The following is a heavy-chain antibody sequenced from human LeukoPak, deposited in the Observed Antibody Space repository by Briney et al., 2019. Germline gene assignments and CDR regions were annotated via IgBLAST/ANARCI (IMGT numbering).Heavy chain of an antibody. V-gene: IGHV3-23*01. D-gene: IGHD3-22*01. J-gene: IGHJ4*02. CDR2: ISNSGGST. CDR1: GFTFSSYA. Sequence: SGGSLRLSCVGSGFTFSSYAMRWVRKIPGKGLEWVSAISNSGGSTYYADSVKGRFTISRDNSIDTVYLQMNSLRAEDTAIYYCTKGQRGNSGYFYFDQWGQGTLVTVSS. CDR3: TKGQRGNSGYFYFDQ.